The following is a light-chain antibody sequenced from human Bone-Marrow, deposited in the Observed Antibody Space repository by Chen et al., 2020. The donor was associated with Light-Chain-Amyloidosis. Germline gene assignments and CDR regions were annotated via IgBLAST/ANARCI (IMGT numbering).Light chain of an antibody. CDR1: NIGSTS. Sequence: SYVLTQPSSVSVAPGQTATIACGGNNIGSTSVPWYQQTPGQAPLLVVYDDSDRPSGIPERLSGCNSGNTATRTISGVEAGDEADYYCQVWDRSSDRPVFGGGTKLTVL. V-gene: IGLV3-21*02. CDR2: DDS. J-gene: IGLJ3*02. CDR3: QVWDRSSDRPV.